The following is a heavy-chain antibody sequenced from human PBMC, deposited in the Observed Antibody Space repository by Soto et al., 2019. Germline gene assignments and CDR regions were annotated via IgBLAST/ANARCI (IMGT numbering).Heavy chain of an antibody. J-gene: IGHJ2*01. Sequence: QVQLVESGGGLVKPGGSLRLSCAASAFSFSDVYMSWIRQAPGKGLEWISYISSSGSTIYYADSVKGRFTISRDNAKNSLYLQMNSPRAEDTAVYYCARDPLTLWFFDLWGRGTLVTVSP. D-gene: IGHD3-9*01. CDR2: ISSSGSTI. CDR1: AFSFSDVY. CDR3: ARDPLTLWFFDL. V-gene: IGHV3-11*01.